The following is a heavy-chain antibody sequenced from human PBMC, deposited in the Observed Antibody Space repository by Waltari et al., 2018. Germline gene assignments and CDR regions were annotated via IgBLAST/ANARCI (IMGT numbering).Heavy chain of an antibody. Sequence: QVLLQQWGAGLLKPSETLSLTCAVYGGSFNFYYWSWIRQPPGEGLEWIGEITTSGSTNYNTSLKSRVSISVDTPNNQFSLKLTSVTAADTAAYYCARRGYCGIDCYSNYFDFWGQGTLVTVSS. V-gene: IGHV4-34*01. CDR2: ITTSGST. D-gene: IGHD2-21*01. J-gene: IGHJ4*02. CDR1: GGSFNFYY. CDR3: ARRGYCGIDCYSNYFDF.